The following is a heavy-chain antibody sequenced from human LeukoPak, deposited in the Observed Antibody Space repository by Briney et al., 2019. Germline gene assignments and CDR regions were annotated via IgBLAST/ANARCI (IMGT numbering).Heavy chain of an antibody. V-gene: IGHV1-46*01. Sequence: ASVKVSCKASGYTFTSYYMHWVRQAPGQGLEWMGIINPSGGSTSYAQKFRGRVTMTRDTSTSTVYMELSSLRSEDTAVYYCARDQLYSSSLLDYYYGMDVWGQGTTVTVSS. CDR1: GYTFTSYY. CDR2: INPSGGST. D-gene: IGHD6-13*01. J-gene: IGHJ6*02. CDR3: ARDQLYSSSLLDYYYGMDV.